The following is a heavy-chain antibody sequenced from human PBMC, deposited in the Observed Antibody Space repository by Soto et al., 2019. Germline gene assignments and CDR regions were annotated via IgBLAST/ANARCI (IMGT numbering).Heavy chain of an antibody. Sequence: GESLKISCKGSGYSFTSYWIGWVRQMPGKGLEWMGIIYPGDSDTRYSLSFQGQVTISADKSISTAYLQWSSLKASDTAMYYCARHTYGDYGYYYYGMDVWGQGTTVTVSS. CDR3: ARHTYGDYGYYYYGMDV. J-gene: IGHJ6*02. D-gene: IGHD4-17*01. CDR2: IYPGDSDT. CDR1: GYSFTSYW. V-gene: IGHV5-51*01.